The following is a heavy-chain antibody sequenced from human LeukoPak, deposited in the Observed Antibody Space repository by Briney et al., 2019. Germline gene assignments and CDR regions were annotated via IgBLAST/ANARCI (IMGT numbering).Heavy chain of an antibody. D-gene: IGHD5-12*01. CDR2: IYHSGST. CDR1: GGSISSSNW. J-gene: IGHJ4*02. CDR3: ARRGSGYYFDY. V-gene: IGHV4-4*02. Sequence: SGTLSLTCAVSGGSISSSNWWSWVRQPPGKGLEWIGEIYHSGSTNYNPSLKSRVTISVDTSKNQFSLKLSSVTAADTAVYYCARRGSGYYFDYWGQGTLVTVSS.